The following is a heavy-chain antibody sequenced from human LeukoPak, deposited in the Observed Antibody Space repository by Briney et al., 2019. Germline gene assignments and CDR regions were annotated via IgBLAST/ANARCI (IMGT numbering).Heavy chain of an antibody. Sequence: SVKVSCKASGGTFSSYAISWVRQAPGQGLEWMGGIIPIFGTANYAQKFQGRVTITADESTSTAYMELSSLRSEDTAVYYCARGVIAAAGTLQYFQHWGQGTLVTVSS. CDR2: IIPIFGTA. J-gene: IGHJ1*01. D-gene: IGHD6-13*01. CDR1: GGTFSSYA. V-gene: IGHV1-69*13. CDR3: ARGVIAAAGTLQYFQH.